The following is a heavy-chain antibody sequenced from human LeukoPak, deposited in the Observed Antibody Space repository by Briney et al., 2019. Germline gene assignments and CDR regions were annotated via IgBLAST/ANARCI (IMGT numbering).Heavy chain of an antibody. CDR3: AKWGDYDVLTGYYVSDY. J-gene: IGHJ4*02. CDR1: GFTFSNYA. D-gene: IGHD3-9*01. Sequence: GGSLRLSCAASGFTFSNYAMSWVRQAPGKGLEWVSAITGSGGNTYYADSVKGRFTISRDNPKNTVFLQMNSLRAEDTAVYYCAKWGDYDVLTGYYVSDYWGQGTLVTVSS. V-gene: IGHV3-23*01. CDR2: ITGSGGNT.